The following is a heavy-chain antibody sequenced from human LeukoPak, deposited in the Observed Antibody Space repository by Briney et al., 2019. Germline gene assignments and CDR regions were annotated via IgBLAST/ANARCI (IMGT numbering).Heavy chain of an antibody. V-gene: IGHV4-39*01. CDR1: GGSFSSSDYY. D-gene: IGHD1-14*01. CDR3: ARHEWGITNAFDI. J-gene: IGHJ3*02. Sequence: KSSETLSLTCTVSGGSFSSSDYYWGWIRQPPGKGLEWIGSIYYSGTTYCNPSLKSRVTISVDTSKKQFSLKLRSVTAADTAVYYCARHEWGITNAFDIWGQGTMVTVSS. CDR2: IYYSGTT.